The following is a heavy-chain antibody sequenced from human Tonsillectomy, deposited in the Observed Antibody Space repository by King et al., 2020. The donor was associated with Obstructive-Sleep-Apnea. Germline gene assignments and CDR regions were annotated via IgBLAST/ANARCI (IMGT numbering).Heavy chain of an antibody. CDR3: ARHSRPTGIAGY. J-gene: IGHJ4*02. CDR1: GGSISSYY. D-gene: IGHD1-1*01. V-gene: IGHV4-59*08. Sequence: QLQESGPGLVKPSETLSLTCTVSGGSISSYYWSWIRQPPGKGLEWIGYIYNSETTKYNPSLKSRVPISVDTSKNQFSLKLSSVTAADTAVYYCARHSRPTGIAGYWGQGTLVTVSS. CDR2: IYNSETT.